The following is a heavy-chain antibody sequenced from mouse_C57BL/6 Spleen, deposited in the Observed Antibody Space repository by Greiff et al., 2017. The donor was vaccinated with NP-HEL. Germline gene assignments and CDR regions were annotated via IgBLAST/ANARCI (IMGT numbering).Heavy chain of an antibody. Sequence: QVQLQQPGAELVKPGASVKLSCKASGYTFTSYWMHWVKQRPGQGLEWIGMIHPNSGSTNNNEKFKSKATLTVDKSSSTAYMQLSSLTSEDSAVYYCARRGEKRAYAMDYWGQGTSVTVSS. D-gene: IGHD3-1*01. V-gene: IGHV1-64*01. J-gene: IGHJ4*01. CDR3: ARRGEKRAYAMDY. CDR1: GYTFTSYW. CDR2: IHPNSGST.